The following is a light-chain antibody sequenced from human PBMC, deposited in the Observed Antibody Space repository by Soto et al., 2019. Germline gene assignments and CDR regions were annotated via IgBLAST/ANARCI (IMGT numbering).Light chain of an antibody. CDR2: RND. CDR3: AAWDDSLSGSYV. J-gene: IGLJ1*01. Sequence: QPVLTQPPSASGTPGQRVTISCSGSISNIGSNYVYWYQQLPGTAPKLLIYRNDQRPSGVPDRISGSKSGTSASLAISGLRSEDEADYYCAAWDDSLSGSYVFGTGTKLTVL. V-gene: IGLV1-47*01. CDR1: ISNIGSNY.